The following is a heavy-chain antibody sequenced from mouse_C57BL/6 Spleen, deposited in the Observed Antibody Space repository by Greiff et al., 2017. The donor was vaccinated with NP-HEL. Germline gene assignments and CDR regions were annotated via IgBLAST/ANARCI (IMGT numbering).Heavy chain of an antibody. D-gene: IGHD1-1*01. CDR1: GYTFTDYE. CDR2: IDPETGGT. CDR3: TRRGVYYYGSGCDY. Sequence: VQLQQSGAELVRPGASVTLSCKASGYTFTDYEMHWVKQTPVHGLEWIGAIDPETGGTAYNQKFKGKAILTADKSSSTAYMELRSLTSEDSAVYYCTRRGVYYYGSGCDYWGQGTTLTVSS. J-gene: IGHJ2*01. V-gene: IGHV1-15*01.